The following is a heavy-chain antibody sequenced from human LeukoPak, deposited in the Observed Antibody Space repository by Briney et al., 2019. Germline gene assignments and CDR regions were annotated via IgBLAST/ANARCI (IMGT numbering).Heavy chain of an antibody. J-gene: IGHJ5*02. CDR2: ISGSGDST. Sequence: GGSLRLSFAASGFTFSIYAMTWVRQAPGKGLEWVSGISGSGDSTYYADSVKGRFTISRDDSKNTLYLQMNSLRAEDTAVYYCAKGPGVAMFNNWFDPWGQGTLVTVSS. CDR1: GFTFSIYA. V-gene: IGHV3-23*01. CDR3: AKGPGVAMFNNWFDP. D-gene: IGHD3-3*01.